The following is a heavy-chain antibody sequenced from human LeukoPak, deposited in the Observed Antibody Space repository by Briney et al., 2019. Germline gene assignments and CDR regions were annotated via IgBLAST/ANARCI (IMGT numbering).Heavy chain of an antibody. CDR2: ITSSSSYI. D-gene: IGHD4-17*01. V-gene: IGHV3-21*01. CDR1: GFTFSSYS. Sequence: GGSLRLSCAASGFTFSSYSMNWVHQAPGKGLEWVSSITSSSSYIYYADSVKGRFTISRDNAKNSLYLQMNSLRGEDTAVYYCARGGTTVTTVLGYWGQGTQVTVSS. J-gene: IGHJ4*02. CDR3: ARGGTTVTTVLGY.